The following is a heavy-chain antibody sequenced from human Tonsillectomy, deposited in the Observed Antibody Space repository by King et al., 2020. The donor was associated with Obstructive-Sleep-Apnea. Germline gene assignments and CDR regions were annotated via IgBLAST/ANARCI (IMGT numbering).Heavy chain of an antibody. V-gene: IGHV4-34*01. CDR3: AREGLRWLRLKTNWFDP. D-gene: IGHD5-12*01. CDR2: INHSGST. Sequence: QVQLQQWGAGLLKPSETLSLTCAVYGGSFSGYYWSWLRQPPGKGLEWIGEINHSGSTNYNPSLKSRVTISVDTSKNQFSLKLSSVTAADTAVYYCAREGLRWLRLKTNWFDPWGQGTLVTVSS. CDR1: GGSFSGYY. J-gene: IGHJ5*02.